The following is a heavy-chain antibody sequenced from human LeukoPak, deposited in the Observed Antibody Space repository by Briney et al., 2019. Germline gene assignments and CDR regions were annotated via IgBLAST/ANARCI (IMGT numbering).Heavy chain of an antibody. CDR3: ARVSRIAGSYYYYYGMDV. Sequence: SETLSLTCTVSGGSIRSYYWSWIRQPPGKGLEWIGYIYYSGSTNYNPSLKSRVTISVDTSKNQFSLKLSSVTAADTAVYYCARVSRIAGSYYYYYGMDVWGQGTTVTVSS. CDR1: GGSIRSYY. CDR2: IYYSGST. J-gene: IGHJ6*02. D-gene: IGHD6-13*01. V-gene: IGHV4-59*12.